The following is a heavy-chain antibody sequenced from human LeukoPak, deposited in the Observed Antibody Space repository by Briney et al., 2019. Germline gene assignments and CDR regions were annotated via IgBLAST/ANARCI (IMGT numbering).Heavy chain of an antibody. Sequence: GGSLRLSCAASGFTFSSYAMHWVRQAPGKGLEWVAVISYDGSNRYYADSVKGRFTISRDTSKNTLYLQMNSLRAEDTAVYYCAREKHSRIFGEVIRSPLRNYFDYWGQGTLVTVSS. CDR1: GFTFSSYA. J-gene: IGHJ4*02. CDR2: ISYDGSNR. D-gene: IGHD3-3*01. V-gene: IGHV3-30*04. CDR3: AREKHSRIFGEVIRSPLRNYFDY.